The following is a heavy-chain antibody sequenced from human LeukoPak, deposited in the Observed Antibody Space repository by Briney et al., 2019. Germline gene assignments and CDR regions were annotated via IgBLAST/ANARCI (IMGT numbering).Heavy chain of an antibody. Sequence: ASVKVSCKASGYTFTSYGISWVRQAPGQGLEWMGWISAYNGNTNYAQKLQGRVTMTTDTSTSTAYMELRSLRSEDTAVYYCASSIAAAGTGYWGQGTLVTVSS. CDR2: ISAYNGNT. V-gene: IGHV1-18*01. J-gene: IGHJ4*02. D-gene: IGHD6-13*01. CDR1: GYTFTSYG. CDR3: ASSIAAAGTGY.